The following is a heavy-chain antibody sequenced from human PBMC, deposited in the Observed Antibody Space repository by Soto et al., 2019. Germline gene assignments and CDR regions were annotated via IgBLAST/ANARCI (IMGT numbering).Heavy chain of an antibody. V-gene: IGHV1-8*01. J-gene: IGHJ6*02. CDR3: ARNYYGSGMGYYYYGMDV. CDR2: MNPNSGNT. D-gene: IGHD3-10*01. CDR1: GYIFSSYD. Sequence: GASVKVSCKASGYIFSSYDINWVRQATGGGLEWMGWMNPNSGNTDYAQKFHGRVTMTRNISISTAYMELSSLRSEDTAVYYCARNYYGSGMGYYYYGMDVWGQGTMVTVSS.